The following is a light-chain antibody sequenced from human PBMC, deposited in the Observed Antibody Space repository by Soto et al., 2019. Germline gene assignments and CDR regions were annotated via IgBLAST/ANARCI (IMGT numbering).Light chain of an antibody. CDR3: CSYTSSTTYV. Sequence: QSVLTQPASVSGSPGQAITISCTGTSSDIGGYNYVSWYQQHPGKAPKLLIYAVTSRPSGVSFRFSGSKSGNTASLTISGLQAEDEADYYCCSYTSSTTYVFGPGTKLIVL. J-gene: IGLJ1*01. CDR2: AVT. CDR1: SSDIGGYNY. V-gene: IGLV2-14*01.